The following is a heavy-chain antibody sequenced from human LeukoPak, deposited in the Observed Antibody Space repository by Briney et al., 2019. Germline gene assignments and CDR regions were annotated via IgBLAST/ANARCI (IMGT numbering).Heavy chain of an antibody. CDR2: IYHSGST. J-gene: IGHJ3*02. CDR3: ARGRSSGSYYQDAFDI. Sequence: PSETLSLTCAVSGGSISSSNWWSWVRQPPGKGLEWIGEIYHSGSTNYNPSLKSRVTISVDKSKNRFSLKLSSVTAADTAVYYCARGRSSGSYYQDAFDIWGQGTMVTVSS. CDR1: GGSISSSNW. V-gene: IGHV4-4*02. D-gene: IGHD3-10*01.